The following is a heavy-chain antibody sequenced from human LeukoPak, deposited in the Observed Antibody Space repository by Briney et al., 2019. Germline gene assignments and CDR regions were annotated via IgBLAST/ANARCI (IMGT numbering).Heavy chain of an antibody. CDR1: GFTFSSYS. CDR3: AKDSDIVATMAYYFDY. Sequence: GGSLRLSCAASGFTFSSYSMNWVRQAPGKGLEWVSSISSSSSYIYYADSVKGRFTISRDNAKNSLYLQMNSLGAEDTAVYYCAKDSDIVATMAYYFDYWGQGTLVTVSS. CDR2: ISSSSSYI. V-gene: IGHV3-21*04. D-gene: IGHD5-12*01. J-gene: IGHJ4*02.